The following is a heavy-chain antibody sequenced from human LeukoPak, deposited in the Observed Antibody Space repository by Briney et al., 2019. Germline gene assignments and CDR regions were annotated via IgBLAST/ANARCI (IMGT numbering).Heavy chain of an antibody. CDR1: GGSIRSGDYS. CDR3: ARDHTETSSLNFRNYYYYGMDI. J-gene: IGHJ6*02. Sequence: SETLSLTCSVSGGSIRSGDYSWNWIRQHPGKGLEWIGYIYYSGSTYYNPSLTSRVTMSVDTSKNQFSLKLSSVTAADTAIYYCARDHTETSSLNFRNYYYYGMDIWGQGTTVIVSS. D-gene: IGHD4-11*01. CDR2: IYYSGST. V-gene: IGHV4-31*03.